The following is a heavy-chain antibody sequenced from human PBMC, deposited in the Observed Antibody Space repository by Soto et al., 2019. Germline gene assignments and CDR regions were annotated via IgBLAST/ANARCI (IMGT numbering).Heavy chain of an antibody. D-gene: IGHD6-13*01. CDR2: INPNSGGT. CDR1: GYTFTGYY. Sequence: GASVKVSCKASGYTFTGYYMHWVRQAPGQGLEWMGWINPNSGGTNYAQKFQGWVTMTRDTSISTAYMELSRLRSDDTAVYYCASSLAAAGPFYYYYGMDVWGQGTTGTVSS. CDR3: ASSLAAAGPFYYYYGMDV. J-gene: IGHJ6*02. V-gene: IGHV1-2*04.